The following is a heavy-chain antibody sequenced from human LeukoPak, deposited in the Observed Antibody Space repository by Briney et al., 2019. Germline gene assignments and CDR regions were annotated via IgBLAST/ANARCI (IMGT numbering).Heavy chain of an antibody. V-gene: IGHV4-59*01. CDR2: IYYSGGT. CDR1: GGSISSYY. Sequence: SETLSLTCTVSGGSISSYYWSWLRQPPGKGLEWIGYIYYSGGTNYNPSLESRVTISVDTSKNQFSLKLRSVTAADTAVYYCARVETSSRKTFDFWGQGTLVTVSS. D-gene: IGHD6-13*01. J-gene: IGHJ4*02. CDR3: ARVETSSRKTFDF.